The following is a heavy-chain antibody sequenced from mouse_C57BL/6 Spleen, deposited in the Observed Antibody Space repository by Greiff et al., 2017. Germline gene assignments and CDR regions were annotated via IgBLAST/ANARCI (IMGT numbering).Heavy chain of an antibody. CDR3: ALYYGRSPFAY. J-gene: IGHJ3*01. Sequence: VKLLESGAELVKPGASVKMSCTASGYTFTTYPIEWMQQNHEKSLEWIGNFHPYNDDTKYTEKFTGKATLTVEKSSSTVYLELSRLTSDDSAVCYCALYYGRSPFAYWGQGTLVTVSA. CDR1: GYTFTTYP. V-gene: IGHV1-47*01. D-gene: IGHD1-1*01. CDR2: FHPYNDDT.